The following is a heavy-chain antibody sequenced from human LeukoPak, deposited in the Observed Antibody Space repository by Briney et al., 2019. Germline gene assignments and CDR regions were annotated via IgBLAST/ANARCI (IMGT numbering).Heavy chain of an antibody. Sequence: ASVKVSCKASGYDFTNYYVHWVRQAPGQGLEWMGTINPNPHEDITTYAQKFQDGVTMTKDPAMSTVYMELSSLTSEDTAVYYCARDRVGAFFDYWGQGTLVTVSS. D-gene: IGHD1-26*01. J-gene: IGHJ4*02. CDR1: GYDFTNYY. CDR3: ARDRVGAFFDY. CDR2: INPNPHEDIT. V-gene: IGHV1-46*01.